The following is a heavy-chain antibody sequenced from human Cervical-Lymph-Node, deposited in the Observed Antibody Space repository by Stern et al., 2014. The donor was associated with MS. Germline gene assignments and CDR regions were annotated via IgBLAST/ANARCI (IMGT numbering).Heavy chain of an antibody. CDR1: GYTFISYS. CDR2: IYTGNGNT. Sequence: QVQLVQSGAELKKPGASGKLSCKASGYTFISYSMHWVRQAPGQGLEWMGWIYTGNGNTKYSQKFQDRVTITSDTSASSVYMEVSSLTSEDMAVYYCARGLLDSSGWFYFDYWGQGALVTVSS. V-gene: IGHV1-3*04. J-gene: IGHJ4*02. D-gene: IGHD6-19*01. CDR3: ARGLLDSSGWFYFDY.